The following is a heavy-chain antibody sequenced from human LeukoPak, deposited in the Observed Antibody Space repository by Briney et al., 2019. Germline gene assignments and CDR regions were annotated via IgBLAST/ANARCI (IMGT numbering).Heavy chain of an antibody. Sequence: PGGSLRLSCAASGFTFSTYWMTWVRHAPGKGLEWVANIKEDGGREYYVDSVKGRFTISRDNAKNSLYLQMDSLTAEDTAVYYCARDSPGYGAYVSWGQGTLVSVSS. J-gene: IGHJ1*01. CDR3: ARDSPGYGAYVS. CDR2: IKEDGGRE. CDR1: GFTFSTYW. D-gene: IGHD5-12*01. V-gene: IGHV3-7*01.